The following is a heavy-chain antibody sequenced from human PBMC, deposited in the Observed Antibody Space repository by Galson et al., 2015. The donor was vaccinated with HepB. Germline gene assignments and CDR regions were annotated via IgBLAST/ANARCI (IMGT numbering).Heavy chain of an antibody. CDR2: INHSRST. J-gene: IGHJ4*02. Sequence: ETLSLTCAVYGGSFSGYYWSWIRQPPGKGLEWIGEINHSRSTNYNPSLKSRVTISVDTSKNQFSLKLSSVTAADTAVYYCARALGVTAATLFRREPSRHFDYWGQGTLVTVSS. V-gene: IGHV4-34*01. D-gene: IGHD4-17*01. CDR3: ARALGVTAATLFRREPSRHFDY. CDR1: GGSFSGYY.